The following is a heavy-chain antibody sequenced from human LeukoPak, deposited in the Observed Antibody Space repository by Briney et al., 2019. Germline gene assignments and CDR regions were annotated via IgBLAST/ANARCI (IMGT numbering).Heavy chain of an antibody. CDR2: TKSKADGETT. CDR3: TTGGSVITVTRSYDF. D-gene: IGHD4-17*01. Sequence: GGSLRLSCAASGFIFSDAWMNWVRQAPGKGLEWVGRTKSKADGETTDYAAPVQGRSIVSRDDSTATLYLQMNSLQTEDTAVYYCTTGGSVITVTRSYDFWGQGTLVTVSS. V-gene: IGHV3-15*07. J-gene: IGHJ4*02. CDR1: GFIFSDAW.